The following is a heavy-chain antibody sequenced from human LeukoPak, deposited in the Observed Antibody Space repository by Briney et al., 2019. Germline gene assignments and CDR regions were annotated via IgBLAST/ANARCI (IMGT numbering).Heavy chain of an antibody. Sequence: PGGSLRLSCAASGFSFRNFGMHWVRQAPGKGLEWVAFIRFDGTNKYYTDSVEGRFTISRDNSKNILYLQMSSLRAEDTAVYYCAKDKGFCTTTTCYVLSNDAFDIWGQGTMVTVSS. CDR1: GFSFRNFG. CDR2: IRFDGTNK. J-gene: IGHJ3*02. CDR3: AKDKGFCTTTTCYVLSNDAFDI. V-gene: IGHV3-30*02. D-gene: IGHD2-2*01.